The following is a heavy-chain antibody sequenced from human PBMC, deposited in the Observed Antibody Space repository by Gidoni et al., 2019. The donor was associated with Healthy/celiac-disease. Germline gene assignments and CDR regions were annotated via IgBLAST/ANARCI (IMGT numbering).Heavy chain of an antibody. D-gene: IGHD3-22*01. V-gene: IGHV3-48*02. J-gene: IGHJ3*02. Sequence: EVQLVESGGGLVQHGGSLRRSGAASGCTFSSDSRHWGRQAPGKGLEWVSYISSSSSTIYYADSVKGRFTISRDNAKNSLYLQMNSLRDEDTAVYYCARDLMDYYDSSGYYRGFPHAFDIWGQGTMVTVSS. CDR1: GCTFSSDS. CDR3: ARDLMDYYDSSGYYRGFPHAFDI. CDR2: ISSSSSTI.